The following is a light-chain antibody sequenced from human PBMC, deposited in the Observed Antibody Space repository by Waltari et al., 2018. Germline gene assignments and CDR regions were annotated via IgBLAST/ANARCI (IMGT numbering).Light chain of an antibody. CDR2: AFT. Sequence: QSALTQPASVSGSPGQSITISCTGTISDVGAYNYVSWYQQPPGKPPQLIIYAFTKRPSGVSNRFSGSKSGATASLTISGLQAEDEADFYCSSYTTSGTLIFGGGTKLTVL. CDR1: ISDVGAYNY. J-gene: IGLJ2*01. V-gene: IGLV2-14*03. CDR3: SSYTTSGTLI.